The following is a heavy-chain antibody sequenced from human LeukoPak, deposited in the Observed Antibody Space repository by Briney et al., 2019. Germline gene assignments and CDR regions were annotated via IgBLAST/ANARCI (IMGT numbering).Heavy chain of an antibody. D-gene: IGHD6-19*01. CDR2: ISYDGSNK. Sequence: GGSLRLSCAASGFTFSSYGMHWVRQARGKGLEWVAVISYDGSNKYYADSVKGRFTISRDNSKNTLYLQMNSLRAEDTAVYYCAKDAQAVAGPIDYWGQGTLVTVSS. CDR3: AKDAQAVAGPIDY. J-gene: IGHJ4*02. V-gene: IGHV3-30*18. CDR1: GFTFSSYG.